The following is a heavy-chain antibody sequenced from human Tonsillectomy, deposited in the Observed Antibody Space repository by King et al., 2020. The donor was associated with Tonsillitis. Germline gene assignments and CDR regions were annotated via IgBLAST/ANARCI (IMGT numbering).Heavy chain of an antibody. CDR1: GFTFSGSA. J-gene: IGHJ3*02. D-gene: IGHD3-10*01. CDR2: IRSKAHSYAT. V-gene: IGHV3-73*01. Sequence: VQLVESGGGLVQPGGSLKLSCAASGFTFSGSAMHWVRQASGKGLEWVGRIRSKAHSYATVYAASGEGRVTISRDYLKNTAYLQMNSLKTEDTAVYYCTRPGGSGTRWAFDIWGQGTMVTVSS. CDR3: TRPGGSGTRWAFDI.